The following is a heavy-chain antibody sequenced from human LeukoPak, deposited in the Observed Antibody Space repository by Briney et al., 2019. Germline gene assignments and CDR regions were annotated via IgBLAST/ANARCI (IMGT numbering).Heavy chain of an antibody. V-gene: IGHV3-23*01. CDR1: GFTFSSYA. Sequence: GGSPRLSCAASGFTFSSYAMSWVRQAPGKGLEWVSAISGSGGSTYYADSVKGRFTISRDNSKNTLYLQMNSLRAEDTAVYYCANHGAVTTGFDYWGQGTLVTVSS. J-gene: IGHJ4*02. CDR3: ANHGAVTTGFDY. CDR2: ISGSGGST. D-gene: IGHD4-17*01.